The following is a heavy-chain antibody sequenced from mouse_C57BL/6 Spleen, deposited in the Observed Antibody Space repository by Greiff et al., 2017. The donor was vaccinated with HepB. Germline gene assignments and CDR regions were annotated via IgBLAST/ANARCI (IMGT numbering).Heavy chain of an antibody. CDR1: GYTFPCYT. V-gene: IGHV1-4*01. Sequence: QVQLQQSGAELARPGASGKMSCKASGYTFPCYTMHWVEQRPGQGLEWIGYINPSSGYTKYKQKFKDKATLTADKSSSPASMQLSSLTSEDSAVDYCARWTIDYWGQGTTLTVSS. CDR3: ARWTIDY. CDR2: INPSSGYT. J-gene: IGHJ2*01.